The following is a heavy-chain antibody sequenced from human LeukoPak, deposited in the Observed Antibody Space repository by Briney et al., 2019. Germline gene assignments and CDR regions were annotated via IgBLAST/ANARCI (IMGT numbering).Heavy chain of an antibody. Sequence: GASVNVSCKASGYTFTTYYMHWVRQAPGQGLEWMGLINPSGGSTSYPQKFQGRITMTRDASTSTVYMELSSLRSEDTAVYYCAREYYDILIGYDRGRPFDYWGQGTLVTVSS. CDR1: GYTFTTYY. V-gene: IGHV1-46*01. CDR3: AREYYDILIGYDRGRPFDY. J-gene: IGHJ4*02. D-gene: IGHD3-9*01. CDR2: INPSGGST.